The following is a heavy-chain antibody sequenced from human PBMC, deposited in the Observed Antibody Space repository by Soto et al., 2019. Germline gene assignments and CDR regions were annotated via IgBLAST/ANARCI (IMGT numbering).Heavy chain of an antibody. D-gene: IGHD2-2*01. J-gene: IGHJ4*02. CDR2: ITPSSSAI. V-gene: IGHV3-48*02. CDR3: ARDSPSCISSSCLFDH. Sequence: GGFLRLSCVASGFTFSSFAMNWARQAPGKGLEWLAFITPSSSAIYYADSVKGRFTVSRDNVKNLVFLQMNSLRDEDTAVYFCARDSPSCISSSCLFDHWGQGTLVTVS. CDR1: GFTFSSFA.